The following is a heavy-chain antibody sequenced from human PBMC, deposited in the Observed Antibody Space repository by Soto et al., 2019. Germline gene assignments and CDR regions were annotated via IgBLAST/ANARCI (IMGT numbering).Heavy chain of an antibody. J-gene: IGHJ4*02. CDR3: ARAFSNGYFDY. Sequence: EVQLVESGGGLVKPGGSLRLSCAASGFTFSSYTMYWVRQAPGMGLEWVSSISTSSNYIYYADSVKGRFTISRDNAKNSLYLQMTSLRADNTAVYFSARAFSNGYFDYWGQGILVTVSS. CDR1: GFTFSSYT. D-gene: IGHD4-4*01. V-gene: IGHV3-21*02. CDR2: ISTSSNYI.